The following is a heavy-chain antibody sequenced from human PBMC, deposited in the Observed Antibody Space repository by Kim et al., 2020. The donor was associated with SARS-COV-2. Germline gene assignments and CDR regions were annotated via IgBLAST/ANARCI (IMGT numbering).Heavy chain of an antibody. CDR3: AKVISGWSFYYYYGMDV. Sequence: GGSLRLSCAASGFTFSSYGMHWVRQAPGKGLEWVAVISYDGSNKYYADSVKGRFTISRDNSKNTLYLQMNSLRAEDTAVYYCAKVISGWSFYYYYGMDVWGQGTTVTVSS. V-gene: IGHV3-30*18. J-gene: IGHJ6*02. CDR2: ISYDGSNK. CDR1: GFTFSSYG. D-gene: IGHD6-19*01.